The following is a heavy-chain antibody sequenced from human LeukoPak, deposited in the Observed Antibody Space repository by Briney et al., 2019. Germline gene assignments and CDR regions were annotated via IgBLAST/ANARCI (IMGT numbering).Heavy chain of an antibody. V-gene: IGHV4-59*01. J-gene: IGHJ5*01. CDR3: ARDKVTVTGNWFDS. D-gene: IGHD4-17*01. CDR2: INYSGST. Sequence: SETLSLTCTVSGGSISTYYWSWIRQPPGKGLEWIGYINYSGSTNYNPSLKSRVTISVDTSKNQFSLKLSSVTAADTAVYYCARDKVTVTGNWFDSWGQGTLVAVSS. CDR1: GGSISTYY.